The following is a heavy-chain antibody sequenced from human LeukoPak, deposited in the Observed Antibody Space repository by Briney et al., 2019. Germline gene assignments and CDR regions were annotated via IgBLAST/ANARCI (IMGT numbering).Heavy chain of an antibody. CDR1: GFIFSRYG. CDR3: AKQLYYYDSSAYSPHYYFDY. CDR2: ISGSGGTT. V-gene: IGHV3-23*01. J-gene: IGHJ4*02. D-gene: IGHD3-22*01. Sequence: GGSLRLSCAASGFIFSRYGMSWVRQAPGKGLEWVSAISGSGGTTYYADSVKGRFTISRDHSKNTLYLQMNSLRAEDTAVYYCAKQLYYYDSSAYSPHYYFDYWGQGTLVTVSS.